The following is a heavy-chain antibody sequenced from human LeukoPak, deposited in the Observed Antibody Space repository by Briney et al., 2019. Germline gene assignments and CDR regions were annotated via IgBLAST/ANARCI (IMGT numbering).Heavy chain of an antibody. J-gene: IGHJ5*02. CDR2: INHSGST. CDR1: GASFSVYY. V-gene: IGHV4-34*01. D-gene: IGHD3-3*01. Sequence: SETLSLTCAVYGASFSVYYWSWIRQPPGKGLEWIGEINHSGSTNYNPSLKSRVTISVDTSKNQFSLKLSSVTAADTALYYCARVVASIFGVVTPRPNWFDPWGQGTLVTVSS. CDR3: ARVVASIFGVVTPRPNWFDP.